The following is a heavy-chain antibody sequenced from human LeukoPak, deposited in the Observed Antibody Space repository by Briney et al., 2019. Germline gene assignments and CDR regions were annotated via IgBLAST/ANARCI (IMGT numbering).Heavy chain of an antibody. V-gene: IGHV3-48*01. J-gene: IGHJ4*02. CDR2: IDTSSATI. Sequence: PGGSLRLSCATSGFIFSTYSMNWVRQAPGEGLEWISYIDTSSATIYYADSVKGRFTISRDNAKNSLYLQMNSLRAEDTAVYYCARGARVGEFLSSPGYWGQGTRVTVSS. CDR3: ARGARVGEFLSSPGY. D-gene: IGHD3-10*01. CDR1: GFIFSTYS.